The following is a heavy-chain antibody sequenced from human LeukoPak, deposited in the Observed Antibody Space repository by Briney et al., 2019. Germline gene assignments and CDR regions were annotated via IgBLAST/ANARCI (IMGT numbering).Heavy chain of an antibody. V-gene: IGHV4-59*01. Sequence: PSETLSLTCSVSGGSISSYYWSWIRQPPGKGLEWIGYMYYSGSTNYNPSLESRVTISVDTSKNQFSLKLSSVTAADTAVYYCAREGTVVTPENYWGQGTLVTVSS. CDR2: MYYSGST. D-gene: IGHD4-23*01. CDR1: GGSISSYY. CDR3: AREGTVVTPENY. J-gene: IGHJ4*02.